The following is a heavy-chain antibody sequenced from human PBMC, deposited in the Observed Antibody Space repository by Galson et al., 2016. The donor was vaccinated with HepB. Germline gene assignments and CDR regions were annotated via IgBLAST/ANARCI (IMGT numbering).Heavy chain of an antibody. J-gene: IGHJ2*01. CDR2: INQDGGHK. V-gene: IGHV3-7*03. D-gene: IGHD4-17*01. Sequence: SLRLSCAASGFTFSRYWMTWFRQAPGKGLEWVANINQDGGHKNYVASVKGRFTISRDNAKNSLYLQINRLRAEDTAVYYCARWSPNDYGDYGDNWYFDLWGRGTLVTVSS. CDR1: GFTFSRYW. CDR3: ARWSPNDYGDYGDNWYFDL.